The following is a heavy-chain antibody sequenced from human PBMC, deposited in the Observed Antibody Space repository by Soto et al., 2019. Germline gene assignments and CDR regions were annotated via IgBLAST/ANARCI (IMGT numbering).Heavy chain of an antibody. CDR2: IHYTGST. CDR1: GDSISSRGYY. J-gene: IGHJ5*02. D-gene: IGHD1-20*01. Sequence: QVQLQESGPGLVKPSETLSLTCSVSGDSISSRGYYWSWIRQRPGKGLEWIAYIHYTGSTSYNPSLKSRTTISVDTVKNQFSLKVNSVTAADTAVYYCASVYSSNWDGWWLAPWGQGTLVTVSS. V-gene: IGHV4-31*03. CDR3: ASVYSSNWDGWWLAP.